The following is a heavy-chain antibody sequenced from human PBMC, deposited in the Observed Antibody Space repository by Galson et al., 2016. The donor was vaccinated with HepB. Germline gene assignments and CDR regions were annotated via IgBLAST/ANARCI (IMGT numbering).Heavy chain of an antibody. V-gene: IGHV3-53*01. J-gene: IGHJ5*02. CDR3: ARGVDRAFDH. CDR2: IYTTDLT. Sequence: SLRLSCAASGFSVTSNYVNWVRRAPGKVLEWVSVIYTTDLTYYADSVRGRFTISRDISQNTVSLHINSLRAEDTAIYYCARGVDRAFDHWGQGTLVTVSS. D-gene: IGHD3-22*01. CDR1: GFSVTSNY.